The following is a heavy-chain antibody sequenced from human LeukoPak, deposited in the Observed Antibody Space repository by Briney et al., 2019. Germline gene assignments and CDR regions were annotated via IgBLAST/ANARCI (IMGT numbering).Heavy chain of an antibody. V-gene: IGHV3-53*01. CDR1: GFTVSSNY. Sequence: GGSLRLSCAASGFTVSSNYMSWVRQAPGKGLEWVSVIYSGGSTYYADSVKGRFTISRDNSKNALYLQMNSLRAEDTAVYYCATTIAVAGTILDDALDIWGQGTMVTVSS. CDR2: IYSGGST. J-gene: IGHJ3*02. D-gene: IGHD6-19*01. CDR3: ATTIAVAGTILDDALDI.